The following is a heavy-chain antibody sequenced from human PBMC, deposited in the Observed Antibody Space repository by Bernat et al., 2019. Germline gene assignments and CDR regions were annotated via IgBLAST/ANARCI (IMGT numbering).Heavy chain of an antibody. V-gene: IGHV3-30-3*01. D-gene: IGHD3-10*01. Sequence: VQLVESGGGVVQPGRSLRLSCAASGFTFSSYAMHWVRQAPGKGLEWVAVISYDGSNKYYADSVKGRFTISRDNSKNTLYLQMNSLRAEDTAVYYCARDRYYYGSGLNYYFDYWGQGTLVTVSS. CDR3: ARDRYYYGSGLNYYFDY. CDR1: GFTFSSYA. CDR2: ISYDGSNK. J-gene: IGHJ4*02.